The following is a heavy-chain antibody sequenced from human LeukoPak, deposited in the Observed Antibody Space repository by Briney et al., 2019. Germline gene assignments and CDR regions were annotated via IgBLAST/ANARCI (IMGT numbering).Heavy chain of an antibody. Sequence: TQTLSLTCAVSGGSISSGDYPWSWIRQPPGKGLEWIGYIFHTGHTSYNPSLKSRVTISVDMSKNQLSLKLSSVTAADTAVYYCARGFYGSGSQFDYWGQGTLVTVSS. CDR3: ARGFYGSGSQFDY. J-gene: IGHJ4*02. CDR1: GGSISSGDYP. CDR2: IFHTGHT. D-gene: IGHD3-10*01. V-gene: IGHV4-30-2*01.